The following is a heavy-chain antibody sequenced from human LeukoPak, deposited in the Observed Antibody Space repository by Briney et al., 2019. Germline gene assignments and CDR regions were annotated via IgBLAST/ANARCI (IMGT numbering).Heavy chain of an antibody. CDR2: IWYDGSNK. CDR1: GFTFSSYG. CDR3: ARGFFGVVTSYYYYGMDV. Sequence: GGSLRLSCAASGFTFSSYGMHWVRQAPGKGLEWVAVIWYDGSNKYYADSVKGRFTISRDNSENTLYLQMNSLRAEDTAVYYCARGFFGVVTSYYYYGMDVWGQGTTVTVSS. D-gene: IGHD3-3*01. J-gene: IGHJ6*02. V-gene: IGHV3-33*01.